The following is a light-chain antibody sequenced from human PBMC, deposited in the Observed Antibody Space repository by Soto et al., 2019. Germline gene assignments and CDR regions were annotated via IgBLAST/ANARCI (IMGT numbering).Light chain of an antibody. CDR3: SSATSSSTYL. Sequence: QSVLTQPASVSGSPGQSITISCTGTSSDVGAYNSVSWYQQHPEKAPKLIIFSVTSRTSGLSDRFSGSKSDNTASLTISGLRTEDEADYYCSSATSSSTYLFGTGTKVTVL. CDR1: SSDVGAYNS. J-gene: IGLJ1*01. V-gene: IGLV2-14*03. CDR2: SVT.